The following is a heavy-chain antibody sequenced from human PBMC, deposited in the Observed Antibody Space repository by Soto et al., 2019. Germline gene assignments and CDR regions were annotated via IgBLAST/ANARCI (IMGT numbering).Heavy chain of an antibody. D-gene: IGHD4-17*01. Sequence: QVHLVQSGAEVRKPGASVKVSCKASGYTFTTFHLHWVRLAPGQGLEWMGWINPDTGDSEHGQKFQGRVTLTRDTSMTTAYMELSSLTSDDTAIYFCARVRYGDFSFQYWGQGTPVSVSS. J-gene: IGHJ4*02. CDR2: INPDTGDS. V-gene: IGHV1-2*02. CDR3: ARVRYGDFSFQY. CDR1: GYTFTTFH.